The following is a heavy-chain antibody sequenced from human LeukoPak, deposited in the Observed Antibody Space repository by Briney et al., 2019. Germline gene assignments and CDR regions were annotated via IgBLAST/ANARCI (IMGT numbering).Heavy chain of an antibody. V-gene: IGHV3-23*01. CDR3: AKESGALGAPLYDY. Sequence: LGGSLRLSCGASGFIFRNYAMSWVRQAPGEGLEWVSGISDNGGGRYYADSVKGRFTISRDNSKNMLYLQMNSLRAEDTAMYYCAKESGALGAPLYDYWGRGILVTASS. D-gene: IGHD4/OR15-4a*01. CDR1: GFIFRNYA. J-gene: IGHJ4*02. CDR2: ISDNGGGR.